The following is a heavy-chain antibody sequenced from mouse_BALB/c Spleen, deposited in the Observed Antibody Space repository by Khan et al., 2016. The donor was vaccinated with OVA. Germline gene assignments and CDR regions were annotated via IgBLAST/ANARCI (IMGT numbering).Heavy chain of an antibody. V-gene: IGHV1-7*01. D-gene: IGHD1-1*01. CDR1: GYTFTNYW. J-gene: IGHJ3*01. CDR2: INPSTDYT. CDR3: VNHGSSSAWFTY. Sequence: QVQLQQSGAELAKPGASVKMSCKASGYTFTNYWMHWVKQRPGQGLEWIGYINPSTDYTEYNQKFKDKASLTADKSSSTAYMQPTSLTSEDSALYYCVNHGSSSAWFTYWGQGTLVTVSA.